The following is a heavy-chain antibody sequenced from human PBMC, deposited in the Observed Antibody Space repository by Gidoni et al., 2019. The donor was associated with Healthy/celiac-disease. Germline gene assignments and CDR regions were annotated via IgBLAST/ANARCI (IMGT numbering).Heavy chain of an antibody. Sequence: QVQLQESGPGLVKPSETLSLTCTVSGGSISSYYWSWIRQPPGKGLEWIGYIYYSGSTNYNPSLKSRVTISVDTSKNQFSLKLSSVTAADTAVYYCARVVAARPGYFDYWGQGTLVTVSS. J-gene: IGHJ4*02. D-gene: IGHD6-6*01. CDR3: ARVVAARPGYFDY. CDR1: GGSISSYY. V-gene: IGHV4-59*01. CDR2: IYYSGST.